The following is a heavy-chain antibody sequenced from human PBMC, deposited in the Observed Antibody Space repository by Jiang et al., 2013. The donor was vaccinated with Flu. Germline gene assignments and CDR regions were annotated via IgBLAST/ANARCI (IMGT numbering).Heavy chain of an antibody. J-gene: IGHJ6*02. Sequence: TSQTLSLTCAISGDSVSSNSAAWNWIRQSPSRGLEWLGRTYYRSKWYNEYGLSVKSRIIVNPDTSKNQFSLQLNSVTPEDTAVYYCTRGRYYAMDVWGQGTTVTVSS. CDR1: GDSVSSNSAA. V-gene: IGHV6-1*01. CDR3: TRGRYYAMDV. CDR2: TYYRSKWYN.